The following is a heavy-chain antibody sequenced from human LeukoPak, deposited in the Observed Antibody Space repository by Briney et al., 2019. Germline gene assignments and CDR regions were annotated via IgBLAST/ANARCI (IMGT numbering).Heavy chain of an antibody. CDR1: GFTFSSYA. V-gene: IGHV3-23*01. CDR3: AKETYYYDSSGYYYVPYYFDY. CDR2: ITTSGDST. Sequence: GGSLRLSCAASGFTFSSYAMSWVRQAPGKGLEWGSAITTSGDSTYYADSVKGRFTISRDNSKSTLYLQMHSLRAEDTAVYFCAKETYYYDSSGYYYVPYYFDYWGQGTLVTVSS. D-gene: IGHD3-22*01. J-gene: IGHJ4*02.